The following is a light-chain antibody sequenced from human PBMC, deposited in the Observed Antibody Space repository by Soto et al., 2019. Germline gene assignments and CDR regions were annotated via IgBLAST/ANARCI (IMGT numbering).Light chain of an antibody. CDR2: GAS. V-gene: IGKV3-15*01. J-gene: IGKJ4*01. CDR3: QQYNTWPRS. Sequence: EIVLSQSPGTLSLSQGERATLSCRASQSVSSNLAWYQQKPGQAPRLLIYGASTRVTGIPARFSGSGSGTEFTLTIGSLQSEDFAVYSCQQYNTWPRSCGGGTKVDIK. CDR1: QSVSSN.